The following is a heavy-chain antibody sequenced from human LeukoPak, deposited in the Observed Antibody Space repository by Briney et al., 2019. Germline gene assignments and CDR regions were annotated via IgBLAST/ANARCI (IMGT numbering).Heavy chain of an antibody. D-gene: IGHD2-2*02. CDR2: IYYSGST. V-gene: IGHV4-59*01. Sequence: SETLSLTCSVSGGSISSYYWSWIRQPPGKGLEWIGYIYYSGSTNYNPSLQSRVTLSVDPSKNQFSLKLSSVTAADTAVYYCARRERYCSSTSCYRYFDYWGQGTLVTVSS. CDR3: ARRERYCSSTSCYRYFDY. CDR1: GGSISSYY. J-gene: IGHJ4*02.